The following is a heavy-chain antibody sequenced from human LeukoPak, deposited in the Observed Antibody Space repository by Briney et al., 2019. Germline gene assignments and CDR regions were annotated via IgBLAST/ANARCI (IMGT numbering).Heavy chain of an antibody. CDR2: IYYSGSSS. D-gene: IGHD2-2*01. V-gene: IGHV4-39*01. Sequence: SETLSLICTVSGGSISSSSYYWGWIRQPPGTGLEWIGSIYYSGSSSYYNPSLKSRVTISVDTSNNQFSLKLSSATAADTAVYYCATPREGCSSTSCYVTFDYWGQGTLVTVSS. CDR1: GGSISSSSYY. J-gene: IGHJ4*02. CDR3: ATPREGCSSTSCYVTFDY.